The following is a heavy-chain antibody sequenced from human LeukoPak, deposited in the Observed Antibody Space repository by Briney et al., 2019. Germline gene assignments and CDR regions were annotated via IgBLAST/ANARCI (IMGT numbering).Heavy chain of an antibody. Sequence: PGGSLRLSCAASGFTFSSYSMNWVRQAPGKGLEWVANINQDGSQRYYVDSAKGRFTISRDNAKNSLYLQMDSLRVEDTAVYYCARDGFDAGIYFDYWGQGALVTVSS. J-gene: IGHJ4*02. CDR3: ARDGFDAGIYFDY. CDR2: INQDGSQR. V-gene: IGHV3-7*01. CDR1: GFTFSSYS. D-gene: IGHD3-9*01.